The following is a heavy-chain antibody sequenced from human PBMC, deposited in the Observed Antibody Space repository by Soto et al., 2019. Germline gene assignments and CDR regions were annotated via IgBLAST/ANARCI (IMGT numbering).Heavy chain of an antibody. J-gene: IGHJ4*02. Sequence: PGGSLRLSCAAPGFTFSSYAMSWVRQAPGKGLEWVSAISGSGGSTYYADSVKGRFTISRDNSKNTLYLQMNSLRAEDTAVYYCAKDPIVVVLPRLYDYWGKGTLVTV. CDR3: AKDPIVVVLPRLYDY. D-gene: IGHD3-22*01. CDR2: ISGSGGST. CDR1: GFTFSSYA. V-gene: IGHV3-23*01.